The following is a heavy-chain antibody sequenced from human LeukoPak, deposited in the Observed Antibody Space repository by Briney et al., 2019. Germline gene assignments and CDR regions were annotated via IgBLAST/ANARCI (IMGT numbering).Heavy chain of an antibody. Sequence: ASVKVSCRASGYTFTGYYMHWVRQAPGQGLEWMGWINPNNGGTNYAQKFQGRVTMTRDTSISTAYMELSRLRSDDTAVYYCARDSGLRSWFDPWGQGTLVTVSS. V-gene: IGHV1-2*02. J-gene: IGHJ5*02. CDR1: GYTFTGYY. CDR3: ARDSGLRSWFDP. D-gene: IGHD3-10*01. CDR2: INPNNGGT.